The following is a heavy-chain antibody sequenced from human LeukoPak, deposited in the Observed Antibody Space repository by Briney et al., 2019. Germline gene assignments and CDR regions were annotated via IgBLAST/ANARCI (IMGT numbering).Heavy chain of an antibody. CDR3: ARHGSSWSFDY. V-gene: IGHV4-59*08. CDR1: GAFISTYY. J-gene: IGHJ4*02. CDR2: IQNSGTT. Sequence: SETLSLTCTVSGAFISTYYWSGIRQPPGKGLEWIGYIQNSGTTNHNPSLQSRVTISVDMFKNQFSLRLSSVTAADTAVYYCARHGSSWSFDYWGQGTLVTVSS. D-gene: IGHD6-13*01.